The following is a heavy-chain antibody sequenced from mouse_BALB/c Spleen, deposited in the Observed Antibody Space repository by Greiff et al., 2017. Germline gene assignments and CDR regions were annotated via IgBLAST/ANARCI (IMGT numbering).Heavy chain of an antibody. CDR2: ISSGSSTI. CDR1: GFTFSSFG. J-gene: IGHJ1*01. Sequence: EVNVVESGGGLVQPGGSRKLSCAASGFTFSSFGMHWVRQAPEKGLEWVAYISSGSSTIYYADTVKGRFTISRDNPKNTLFLQMTSLRSEDTAMYYCARGDYGSSYGYFDVWGAGTTVTVSS. V-gene: IGHV5-17*02. D-gene: IGHD1-1*01. CDR3: ARGDYGSSYGYFDV.